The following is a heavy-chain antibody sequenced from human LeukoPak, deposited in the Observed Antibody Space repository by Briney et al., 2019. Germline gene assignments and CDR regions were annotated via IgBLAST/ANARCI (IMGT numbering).Heavy chain of an antibody. CDR1: GFTFSSYA. J-gene: IGHJ4*02. CDR2: IRFDGSNI. V-gene: IGHV3-33*08. D-gene: IGHD1-26*01. CDR3: VRDGVGATTYFGYFDH. Sequence: GGSLRLSCAASGFTFSSYAMSWVRQAPGKGLEWVAIIRFDGSNIHYADSVKGRFTISRDNSKNTLYLQMNSLRAEDTAVYYCVRDGVGATTYFGYFDHWGQGNLVTVSS.